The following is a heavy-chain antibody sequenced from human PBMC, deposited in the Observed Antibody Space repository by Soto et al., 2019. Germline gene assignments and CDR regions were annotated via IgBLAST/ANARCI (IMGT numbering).Heavy chain of an antibody. CDR1: GFTFSNYA. CDR3: AKGTLAKPPGTRAFDV. D-gene: IGHD6-13*01. V-gene: IGHV3-23*01. CDR2: LGVRST. J-gene: IGHJ3*01. Sequence: PGGSLRLSCAAPGFTFSNYAMSWVRQAPGMGLEWVSTLGVRSTYYADSVKGRFTISRDNSNNALYLQMNSLRVGDTAVYYCAKGTLAKPPGTRAFDVWGQGTMVTV.